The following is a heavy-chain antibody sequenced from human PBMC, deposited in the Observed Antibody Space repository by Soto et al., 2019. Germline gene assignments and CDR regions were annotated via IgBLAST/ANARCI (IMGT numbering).Heavy chain of an antibody. CDR2: ISYDGSNK. V-gene: IGHV3-30*18. D-gene: IGHD2-15*01. CDR1: GFTFSSYG. J-gene: IGHJ4*02. CDR3: AKDALRGGYFDY. Sequence: GGSLRLSCAASGFTFSSYGMHWVRQAPGKGLEWVAVISYDGSNKYYADSVKGRFTISRDNSKNTLYLQMNSLRAEDTAVYYCAKDALRGGYFDYWGQGTLVTVSS.